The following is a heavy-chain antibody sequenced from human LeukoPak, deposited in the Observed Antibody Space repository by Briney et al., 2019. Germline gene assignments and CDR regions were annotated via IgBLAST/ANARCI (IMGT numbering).Heavy chain of an antibody. Sequence: SETLSLTCSVSGGSISGYYWTWIRQPPGKGLEWIGYIYNSEYTNYNPSLKSRVTISVDTSKNQLSLKLTSVTAGDTAVYYCARPALSGSCRYAFDIWGQGTMVTVSS. CDR3: ARPALSGSCRYAFDI. CDR1: GGSISGYY. V-gene: IGHV4-59*08. D-gene: IGHD3-16*02. J-gene: IGHJ3*02. CDR2: IYNSEYT.